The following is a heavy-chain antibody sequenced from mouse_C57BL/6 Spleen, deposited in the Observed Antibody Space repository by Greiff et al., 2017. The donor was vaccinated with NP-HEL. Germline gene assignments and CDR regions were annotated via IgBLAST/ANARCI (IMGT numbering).Heavy chain of an antibody. Sequence: EVKVEESGGGLVQPGGSLKLSCAASGFTFSDYYMYWVRQTPEKRLEWVAYISNGGGSTYYPDTVKGRFTISRDNAKNTLYLQMSRLKSEDTAMYYCARKGDDSWFAYWGQGTLVTVSA. CDR1: GFTFSDYY. J-gene: IGHJ3*01. CDR3: ARKGDDSWFAY. CDR2: ISNGGGST. D-gene: IGHD2-4*01. V-gene: IGHV5-12*01.